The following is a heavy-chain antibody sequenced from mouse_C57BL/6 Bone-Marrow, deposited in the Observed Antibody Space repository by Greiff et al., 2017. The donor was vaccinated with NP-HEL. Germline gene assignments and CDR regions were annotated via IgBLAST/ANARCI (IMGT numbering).Heavy chain of an antibody. D-gene: IGHD1-1*01. J-gene: IGHJ4*01. CDR1: GFTFSNYW. V-gene: IGHV6-3*01. CDR3: TEDYGSSYGAMDY. Sequence: EVHLVESGGGLVQPGGSMKLSCVASGFTFSNYWMNWVRQSPEKGLEWVAQIRLKSDNYATHYAESVKGRFTISRDDSKSSVYLQMNNLRAEDTGIYYCTEDYGSSYGAMDYWGQGTSVTVSS. CDR2: IRLKSDNYAT.